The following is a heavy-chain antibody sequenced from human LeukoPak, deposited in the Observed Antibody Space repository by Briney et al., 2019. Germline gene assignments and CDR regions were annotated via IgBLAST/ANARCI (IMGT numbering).Heavy chain of an antibody. CDR1: GGSISSYY. Sequence: PSETLSLTCTVSGGSISSYYWSWIRQPPGKGLEWIGYIYYSGSTNYNPSLKSRVTISVDTPKNQFSLKQSSVTAADRAVYYYARGVDYWGQGTLVTVSS. J-gene: IGHJ4*02. CDR3: ARGVDY. V-gene: IGHV4-59*01. CDR2: IYYSGST.